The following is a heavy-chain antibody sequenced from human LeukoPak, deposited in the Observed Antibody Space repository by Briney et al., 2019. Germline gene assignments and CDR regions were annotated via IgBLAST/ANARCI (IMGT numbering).Heavy chain of an antibody. J-gene: IGHJ3*02. CDR3: AKGGRSGDAFDI. Sequence: GGSLRLSCAASGFTFSSYATSWVRQAPGKGLEWVSAISGSGGSTYYADSVKGRFTISRDNSKNTLCLQMNSLRAEDTAVYYCAKGGRSGDAFDIWGQGTMVTVSS. D-gene: IGHD3-16*01. V-gene: IGHV3-23*01. CDR2: ISGSGGST. CDR1: GFTFSSYA.